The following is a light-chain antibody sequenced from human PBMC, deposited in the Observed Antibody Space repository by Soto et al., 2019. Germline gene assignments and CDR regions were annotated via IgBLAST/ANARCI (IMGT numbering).Light chain of an antibody. V-gene: IGLV1-40*01. CDR3: QSFDDSLSAWV. CDR2: DNN. Sequence: QSVLTQPPSVSGAPGQRVTISCTGSSSNFGAGYNVHWYQQLPGTAPKLLIYDNNNRPSGVPDRFSGSKSGTSASLAITGLQAEDEADYFCQSFDDSLSAWVFGGGTKLTVL. CDR1: SSNFGAGYN. J-gene: IGLJ3*02.